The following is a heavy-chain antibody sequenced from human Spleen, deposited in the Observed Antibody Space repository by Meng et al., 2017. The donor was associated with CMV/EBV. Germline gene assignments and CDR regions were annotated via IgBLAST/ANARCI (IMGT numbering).Heavy chain of an antibody. V-gene: IGHV1-2*02. D-gene: IGHD3-16*01. Sequence: GFYIHWVRQAPGQGLDWMGWINPNSGATNYAQKFQGRVTMTRDTSITTAFMELSRLRSDDTAVYFCAKVGVAPPILIPTSYNWFDFWGQGSLVTVSS. CDR1: GFY. CDR3: AKVGVAPPILIPTSYNWFDF. CDR2: INPNSGAT. J-gene: IGHJ5*01.